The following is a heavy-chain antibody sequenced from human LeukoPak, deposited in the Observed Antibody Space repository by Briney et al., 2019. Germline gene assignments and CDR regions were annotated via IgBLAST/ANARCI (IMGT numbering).Heavy chain of an antibody. Sequence: SETLSLTCTVSGGSISSYYWSWIRQSPGKGLEWIGYIYYSGSTNYNPSLKSRVTISVDTSKNQFSLKLSSVTAADTAVYYCARAHDFWSGYYPYYFDYWGQGTLVTVSS. D-gene: IGHD3-3*01. J-gene: IGHJ4*02. V-gene: IGHV4-59*08. CDR2: IYYSGST. CDR3: ARAHDFWSGYYPYYFDY. CDR1: GGSISSYY.